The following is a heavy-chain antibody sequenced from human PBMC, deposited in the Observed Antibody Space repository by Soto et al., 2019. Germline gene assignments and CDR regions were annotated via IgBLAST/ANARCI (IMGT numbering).Heavy chain of an antibody. CDR2: IYPGDSDT. J-gene: IGHJ6*02. Sequence: GESLKISCKGSGYSFTSYWIGWVRQMPGKGLEWMGIIYPGDSDTRYSPSFQGQVTISADKSISTAHLQWSSLKASDTAMYYCARHQTYYYDSSGYYYAKSNYYYYGMDVWGQGTTVTVSS. V-gene: IGHV5-51*01. CDR1: GYSFTSYW. D-gene: IGHD3-22*01. CDR3: ARHQTYYYDSSGYYYAKSNYYYYGMDV.